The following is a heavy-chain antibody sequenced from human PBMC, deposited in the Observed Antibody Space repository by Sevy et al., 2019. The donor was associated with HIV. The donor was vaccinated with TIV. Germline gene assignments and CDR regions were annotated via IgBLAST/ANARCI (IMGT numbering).Heavy chain of an antibody. D-gene: IGHD3-22*01. V-gene: IGHV3-33*01. CDR2: IWNDRGNK. J-gene: IGHJ3*02. Sequence: GGSLRLSCAASGFSFSRYGMHWVRQAPGKGLEWVAVIWNDRGNKHYADSVKGRFAISRDNSKNTLYLQMNSLRAEDTAVHYCASLPNNYYDSSGYSGDDAFDIWGQGTMVTVSS. CDR1: GFSFSRYG. CDR3: ASLPNNYYDSSGYSGDDAFDI.